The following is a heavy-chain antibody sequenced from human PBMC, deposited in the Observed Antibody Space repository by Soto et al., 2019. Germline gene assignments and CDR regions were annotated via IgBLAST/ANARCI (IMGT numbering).Heavy chain of an antibody. CDR1: GFTFSSYA. J-gene: IGHJ4*02. Sequence: PGGSLRLSCAASGFTFSSYAMHWVRQAPGKGLEWVAVISYDGSNKYYADSVKGRFTISRDNSKNTLYLQMNSLRAEDTAVYYCARDRYYYDSSGLIDYWGQGTLVTVSS. V-gene: IGHV3-30-3*01. D-gene: IGHD3-22*01. CDR3: ARDRYYYDSSGLIDY. CDR2: ISYDGSNK.